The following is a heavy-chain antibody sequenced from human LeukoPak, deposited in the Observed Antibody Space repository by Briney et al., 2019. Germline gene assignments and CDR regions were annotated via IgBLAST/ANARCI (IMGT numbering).Heavy chain of an antibody. Sequence: GGSLRLSCAASGFTFSSYGMHWVRQAPGKGLEWVAVIWYDGSTKYYADCVKGRFTISRDNSKNTLYLQVNSLRAEDTAVYYCARDPYGDYLPDYWGQGTLVTVSS. CDR1: GFTFSSYG. V-gene: IGHV3-33*01. CDR2: IWYDGSTK. D-gene: IGHD4-17*01. J-gene: IGHJ4*02. CDR3: ARDPYGDYLPDY.